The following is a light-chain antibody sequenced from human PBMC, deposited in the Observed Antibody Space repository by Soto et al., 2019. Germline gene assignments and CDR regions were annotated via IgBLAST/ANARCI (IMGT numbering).Light chain of an antibody. CDR2: AAS. Sequence: DLQMTQSPSSLSASVGDRVTITCRASQSISSYLNWYQQKPGKAPKVLIYAASSLQSGVPSRFSGSGSGTDFTLTINSPQPEDVATYYCQQSYSTPYTFGQGTKLEIK. J-gene: IGKJ2*01. CDR3: QQSYSTPYT. CDR1: QSISSY. V-gene: IGKV1-39*01.